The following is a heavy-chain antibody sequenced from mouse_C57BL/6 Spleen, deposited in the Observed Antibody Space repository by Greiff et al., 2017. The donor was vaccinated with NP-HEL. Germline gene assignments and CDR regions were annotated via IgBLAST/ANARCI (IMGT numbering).Heavy chain of an antibody. J-gene: IGHJ2*01. D-gene: IGHD2-5*01. CDR2: ISDGGSYT. Sequence: EVQLVESGGGLVKPGGSLKLSCAASGFTFSSYAMSWVRQTPEKRLEWVATISDGGSYTYYPDNVKGRFTISRDNAKNNLYLQMSHLKSEDTAMYYCAREGAYYSNYDYWGQGTTLTVSS. CDR3: AREGAYYSNYDY. CDR1: GFTFSSYA. V-gene: IGHV5-4*01.